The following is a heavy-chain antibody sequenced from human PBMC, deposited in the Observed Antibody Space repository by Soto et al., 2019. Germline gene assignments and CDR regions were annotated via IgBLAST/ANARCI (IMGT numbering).Heavy chain of an antibody. Sequence: QVQLVQSGAEVKKPGSSVTVACQASGGTFSSYAISWVRQAPVQGLEWMGGIMPIFGTANYAQKFQGRVTITADKSTSTDYMELSSLRSEDTDVYYCARDHHSSSWYNWFDPWGQGTLVTVSS. J-gene: IGHJ5*02. CDR2: IMPIFGTA. V-gene: IGHV1-69*06. D-gene: IGHD6-13*01. CDR1: GGTFSSYA. CDR3: ARDHHSSSWYNWFDP.